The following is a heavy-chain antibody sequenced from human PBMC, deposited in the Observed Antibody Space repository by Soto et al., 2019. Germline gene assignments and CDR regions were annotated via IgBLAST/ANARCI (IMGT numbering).Heavy chain of an antibody. Sequence: PSETRCFTCTFSVGSISSSSYCWGVIRPPPGKGRAWIGSIYYSGSTYYNPSLKSRVTISVDTSKNQFSLKLSSVTAADTAVYYCARHHDPGIAARQAPDEYFQHWGQGTMFTVSS. CDR1: VGSISSSSYC. J-gene: IGHJ1*01. D-gene: IGHD6-6*01. CDR2: IYYSGST. CDR3: ARHHDPGIAARQAPDEYFQH. V-gene: IGHV4-39*01.